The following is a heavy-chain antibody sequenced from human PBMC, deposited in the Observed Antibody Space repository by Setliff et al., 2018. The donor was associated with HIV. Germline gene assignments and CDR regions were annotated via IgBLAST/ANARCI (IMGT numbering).Heavy chain of an antibody. CDR3: ARGLTAPAAAGS. CDR2: IRLSGST. J-gene: IGHJ5*02. V-gene: IGHV4-38-2*02. D-gene: IGHD6-13*01. Sequence: PSETLSLTCSVSGYSLSSASYWGWIRQSPEKGLEWIGSIRLSGSTYYNPSLQSRVTISIDMSKNHFSLNLKSVTAADTAIYYCARGLTAPAAAGSWGQGMLVTVSS. CDR1: GYSLSSASY.